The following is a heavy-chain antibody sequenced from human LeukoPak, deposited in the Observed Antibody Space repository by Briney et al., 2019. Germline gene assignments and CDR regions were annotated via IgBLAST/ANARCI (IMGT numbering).Heavy chain of an antibody. D-gene: IGHD3-10*02. J-gene: IGHJ3*02. CDR1: GFTFSSYA. CDR2: ISYDGSNK. CDR3: ARHVSHGEFDI. V-gene: IGHV3-30-3*01. Sequence: HPGGSLRLSCAASGFTFSSYAMHWVRQAPGKGLEWVAVISYDGSNKYYADSVKGRFTISRDNSKNTLYLQMNSLRAEDTAVYYCARHVSHGEFDIWGQGTMVTVSS.